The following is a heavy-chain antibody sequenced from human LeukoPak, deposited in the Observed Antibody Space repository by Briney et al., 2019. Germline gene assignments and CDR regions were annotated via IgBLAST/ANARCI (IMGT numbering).Heavy chain of an antibody. D-gene: IGHD3-10*01. V-gene: IGHV6-1*01. J-gene: IGHJ6*03. CDR3: ARTGPYYYGSGSYDPYMDV. CDR2: TYYRSKWYN. Sequence: SQTLSLTCAISGDSVSSNSAAWNWIRQSPSRGLEWLGRTYYRSKWYNDYAVSVKSRITINPDTSKNQFSLQLNSVTPEDTAVYYCARTGPYYYGSGSYDPYMDVWGKGTTVTVSS. CDR1: GDSVSSNSAA.